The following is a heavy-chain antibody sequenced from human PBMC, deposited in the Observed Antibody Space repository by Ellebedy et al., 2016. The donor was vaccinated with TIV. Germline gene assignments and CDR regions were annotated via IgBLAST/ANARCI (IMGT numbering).Heavy chain of an antibody. D-gene: IGHD3-22*01. Sequence: ASVKVSCXAPGYTFTSYAMHWVRQAPGQRLEWMGWINAGNGNTKYSQKFQGRVTITRDTSASTAYMELSSLRSEDTAVYYCAREVVVITTGWFDPWGQGTLVTVSS. J-gene: IGHJ5*02. CDR3: AREVVVITTGWFDP. CDR1: GYTFTSYA. V-gene: IGHV1-3*01. CDR2: INAGNGNT.